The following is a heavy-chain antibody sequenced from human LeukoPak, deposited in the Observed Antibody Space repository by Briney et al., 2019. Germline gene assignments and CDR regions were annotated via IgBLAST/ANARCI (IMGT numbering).Heavy chain of an antibody. CDR2: IIPIFGTA. CDR3: ARESYYDYVWGSYRNAFDI. CDR1: GGTSSSYP. J-gene: IGHJ3*02. V-gene: IGHV1-69*05. Sequence: ASVKVSCKASGGTSSSYPISWVRQAPGQGLEWMGGIIPIFGTANYAQKFQGRVTMTTDTSTSTAYMELRSLRSDDTAVYYCARESYYDYVWGSYRNAFDIWGQGTMVTVSS. D-gene: IGHD3-16*02.